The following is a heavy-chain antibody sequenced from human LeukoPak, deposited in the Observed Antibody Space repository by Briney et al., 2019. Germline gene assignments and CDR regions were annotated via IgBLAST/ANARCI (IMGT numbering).Heavy chain of an antibody. Sequence: SETLSLTCTVSGGSISSYYWSWIRQPPGKGLEWIGYIYYSGSTNYNPSLKSRVTISVDTSKNQFSLKLSSVTAADTAVYYCARVDLGIAAAGAWYYSDYWGQGTLVTVSS. CDR2: IYYSGST. CDR3: ARVDLGIAAAGAWYYSDY. CDR1: GGSISSYY. J-gene: IGHJ4*02. V-gene: IGHV4-59*01. D-gene: IGHD6-13*01.